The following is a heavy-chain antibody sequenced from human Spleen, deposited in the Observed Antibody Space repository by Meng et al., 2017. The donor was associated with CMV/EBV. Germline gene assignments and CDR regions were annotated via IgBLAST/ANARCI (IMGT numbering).Heavy chain of an antibody. J-gene: IGHJ6*02. V-gene: IGHV1-69*13. CDR1: GGTFSSYT. Sequence: SVKVSCKASGGTFSSYTIAWVRQAPGQGLEWMGGIIPLFSLPKYAQKFQGRVTITSDESRATAYMEVNSLISEDTAGYYCARGGDGGELGYYGMDVWGQGTTVTVSS. D-gene: IGHD2-21*01. CDR3: ARGGDGGELGYYGMDV. CDR2: IIPLFSLP.